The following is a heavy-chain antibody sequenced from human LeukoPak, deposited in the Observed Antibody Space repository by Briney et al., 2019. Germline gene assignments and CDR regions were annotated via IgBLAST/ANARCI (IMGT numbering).Heavy chain of an antibody. J-gene: IGHJ4*02. CDR3: ARGDDILTGYYSMDAGGAAY. CDR2: ISSSGSTI. D-gene: IGHD3-9*01. V-gene: IGHV3-48*03. CDR1: GFTFSSYE. Sequence: GGSLRLSCAASGFTFSSYEMNWVRQAPGKGLEWVSYISSSGSTIYYADSVKGRFTISRGNAKNSLYLQMNSLRAEDTAVYYCARGDDILTGYYSMDAGGAAYWGQGTLVTVSS.